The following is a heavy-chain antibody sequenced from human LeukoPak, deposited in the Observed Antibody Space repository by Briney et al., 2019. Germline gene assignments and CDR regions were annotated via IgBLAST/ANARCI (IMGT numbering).Heavy chain of an antibody. Sequence: SVKVSCKASGYTFTSYGISWVRQAPGQGLEWMGGIIPIFGTANYAQKFQGRVTITADESTSTAYMELSSLRSEDTAVYYCARDGGATMVRGPIDWFDPWGQGTLVTVSS. CDR1: GYTFTSYG. D-gene: IGHD3-10*01. CDR2: IIPIFGTA. CDR3: ARDGGATMVRGPIDWFDP. V-gene: IGHV1-69*13. J-gene: IGHJ5*02.